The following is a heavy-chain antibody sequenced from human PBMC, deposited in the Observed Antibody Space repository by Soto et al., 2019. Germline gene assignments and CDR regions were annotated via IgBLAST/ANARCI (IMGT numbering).Heavy chain of an antibody. Sequence: PGGSLRLSCAASGFTFSSYDMHWVRQATGKGLEWVSAIGTAGDTYYPGSVKGRFTISRENAKNTLYLQMNSLRAEDTAVYYCARDLGDCTNGVCYTSHYYYYGMDVWGQGTTVTVSS. J-gene: IGHJ6*02. CDR1: GFTFSSYD. CDR3: ARDLGDCTNGVCYTSHYYYYGMDV. D-gene: IGHD2-8*01. V-gene: IGHV3-13*01. CDR2: IGTAGDT.